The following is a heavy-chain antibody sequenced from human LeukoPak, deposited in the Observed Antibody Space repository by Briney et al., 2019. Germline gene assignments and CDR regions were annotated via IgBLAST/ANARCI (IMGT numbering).Heavy chain of an antibody. Sequence: ASVKVSCKASGYTFTNYYIHWVRQAPGQGLEWMGIINPTGGSTTYAQKFQGRVTMTRDTSTSTVYMELSSLRSEDTAVYYCARANFYDSSGRYFCCGMDVWGQGTTVTVSS. CDR1: GYTFTNYY. CDR2: INPTGGST. CDR3: ARANFYDSSGRYFCCGMDV. V-gene: IGHV1-46*01. D-gene: IGHD3-22*01. J-gene: IGHJ6*02.